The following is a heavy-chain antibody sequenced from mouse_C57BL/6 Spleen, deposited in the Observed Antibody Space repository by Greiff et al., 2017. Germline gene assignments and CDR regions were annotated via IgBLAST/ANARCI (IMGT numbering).Heavy chain of an antibody. Sequence: QVQLQQPGAELVKPGASVKMSCKASGYTFTSYWITWVKQRPGQGLEWIGDIYPGSGSTNYNEKFKSKATLTVDTSSSTAYMRLSSLTSEDSAVYYCARGFYGTYAMDYWGQGTSVTVSS. CDR1: GYTFTSYW. V-gene: IGHV1-55*01. CDR3: ARGFYGTYAMDY. D-gene: IGHD1-1*01. CDR2: IYPGSGST. J-gene: IGHJ4*01.